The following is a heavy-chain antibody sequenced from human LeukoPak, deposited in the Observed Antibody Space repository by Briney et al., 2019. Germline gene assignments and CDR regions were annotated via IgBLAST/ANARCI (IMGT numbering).Heavy chain of an antibody. D-gene: IGHD5-24*01. CDR3: ARLWWDGYNFVLFDY. Sequence: GESLKISCKGSGYSFTSYWIGWVRQMPGKGLEWMGIIYPGDSDTRYSPSFQGQVTISADKSISTAYLQWSSLKASDTAMYYCARLWWDGYNFVLFDYWGQGTLVTVSS. J-gene: IGHJ4*02. V-gene: IGHV5-51*01. CDR1: GYSFTSYW. CDR2: IYPGDSDT.